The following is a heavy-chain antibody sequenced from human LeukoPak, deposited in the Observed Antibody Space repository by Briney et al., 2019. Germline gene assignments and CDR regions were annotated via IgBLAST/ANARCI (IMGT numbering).Heavy chain of an antibody. CDR1: GYSFTSYW. J-gene: IGHJ4*02. V-gene: IGHV5-51*01. Sequence: GESLKISCKGSGYSFTSYWIAWVRQMPGKGLEWMGIIYPGDSDTRYSPSFQGQVTISADKSISTAYLQWSSLKASDTAMYYCARRELTMVRGVIIEYYFDYWGQGTLVTVSS. CDR2: IYPGDSDT. CDR3: ARRELTMVRGVIIEYYFDY. D-gene: IGHD3-10*01.